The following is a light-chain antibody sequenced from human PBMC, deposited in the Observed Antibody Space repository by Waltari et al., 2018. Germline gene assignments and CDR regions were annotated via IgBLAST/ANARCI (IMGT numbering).Light chain of an antibody. J-gene: IGLJ7*01. CDR3: QVWASSTDHHAV. V-gene: IGLV2-11*01. CDR2: YLN. CDR1: SSNVGRYDY. Sequence: QSALIQPPAVSGSPGQSVTLSCTGTSSNVGRYDYVSWYQQHPGTAPKPMTYYLNTQPSGVPDRFSGSQSGNTATLSISRVEAGDEAGYYCQVWASSTDHHAVFGGGTQLTVL.